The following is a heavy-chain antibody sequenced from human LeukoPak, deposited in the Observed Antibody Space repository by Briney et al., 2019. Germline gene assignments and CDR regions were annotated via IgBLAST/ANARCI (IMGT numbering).Heavy chain of an antibody. Sequence: SQTLSLTCTVSGGSISSGGYYWSWIRQHPGKGLEWIGYIYYSGSTNYNPSLKSRVTISVDTSKNQFSLKLSSVTAADTAVYYCARDHIGHSSSPIYWFDPWGQGTLVTVSS. D-gene: IGHD6-6*01. CDR1: GGSISSGGYY. V-gene: IGHV4-61*08. J-gene: IGHJ5*02. CDR3: ARDHIGHSSSPIYWFDP. CDR2: IYYSGST.